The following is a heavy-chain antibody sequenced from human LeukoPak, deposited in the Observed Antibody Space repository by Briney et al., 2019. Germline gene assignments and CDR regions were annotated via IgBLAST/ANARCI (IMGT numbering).Heavy chain of an antibody. CDR3: TRPHYYGSGQAVVVGYYFDN. CDR2: IRSKANSYAT. Sequence: PGESLKLSCAASGFTFSGSAMHWVRQASGKGLEWVGRIRSKANSYATAYAASVKGRFTISRDDSKNTAYLQMNSLKTEDTAVYYCTRPHYYGSGQAVVVGYYFDNWGQGTLVTVSS. D-gene: IGHD3-10*01. CDR1: GFTFSGSA. V-gene: IGHV3-73*01. J-gene: IGHJ4*02.